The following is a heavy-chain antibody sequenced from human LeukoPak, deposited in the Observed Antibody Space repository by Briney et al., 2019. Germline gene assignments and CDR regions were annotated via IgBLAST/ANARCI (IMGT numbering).Heavy chain of an antibody. V-gene: IGHV3-30*18. CDR2: ISYDGRNN. D-gene: IGHD3-3*01. CDR3: AKDDDVRHFDY. Sequence: PTGGSLRLSCAASGFTFRSCAIHWVRQAPDKGLEWVAVISYDGRNNYYADSVKGRFTISRDNSENMVYLQMNSLRVEDTAVYFCAKDDDVRHFDYWGQGTLVTVSS. J-gene: IGHJ4*02. CDR1: GFTFRSCA.